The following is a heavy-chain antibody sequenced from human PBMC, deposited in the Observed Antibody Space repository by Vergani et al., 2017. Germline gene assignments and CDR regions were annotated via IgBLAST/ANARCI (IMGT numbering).Heavy chain of an antibody. CDR2: IDTSGAT. J-gene: IGHJ3*01. CDR1: GGSFSTGGQS. CDR3: AREGGEYDKDALDV. Sequence: QVQLQESGPGLVKPSQTLSLTCPVSGGSFSTGGQSWTWLRQSAGKGLEWIGRIDTSGATNSNPSLRSRAIMSVDASKKKFSLKLTSVTAADTAVYYCAREGGEYDKDALDVWGQGTKVTVTS. D-gene: IGHD2-21*01. V-gene: IGHV4-61*02.